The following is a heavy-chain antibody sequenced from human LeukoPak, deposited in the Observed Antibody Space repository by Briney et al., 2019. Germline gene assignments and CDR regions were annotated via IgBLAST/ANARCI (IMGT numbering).Heavy chain of an antibody. CDR3: ARDKGPYYFDY. J-gene: IGHJ4*02. V-gene: IGHV3-33*01. Sequence: GGSLRLSCAASGFTFSSYGMHWVRQAPGKGLEWAAVIWNDGSNKYYADSVKGRFTISRDNSQNTLYLQMNSLRAEDTAVYYCARDKGPYYFDYWGQGTLLTVSS. CDR2: IWNDGSNK. CDR1: GFTFSSYG.